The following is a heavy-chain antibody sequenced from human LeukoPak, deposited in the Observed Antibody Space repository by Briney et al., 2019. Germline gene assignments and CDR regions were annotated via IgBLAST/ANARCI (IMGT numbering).Heavy chain of an antibody. CDR2: ISPGDSDA. D-gene: IGHD2-2*01. J-gene: IGHJ4*02. CDR1: GYTFTNYY. V-gene: IGHV5-51*01. CDR3: ARRYCSSTSCNPYFFDY. Sequence: GESLKISCKGSGYTFTNYYIGWVRQTPGKGLECMGIISPGDSDARYSPSFQGQVTISADKSISTAYLRWSSLKASDTAMYYCARRYCSSTSCNPYFFDYWGQGTLVTVSS.